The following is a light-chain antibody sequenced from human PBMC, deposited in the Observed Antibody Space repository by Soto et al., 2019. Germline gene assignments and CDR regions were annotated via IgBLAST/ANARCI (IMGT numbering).Light chain of an antibody. Sequence: DIQMTQSPSSLSASVGDRVTIACQASQDISNYLNWYQQKPGKASKLLIYDASSLQTGVPSRFSGSGSGTDFTFTISSLQPEDTATYYCQQYDNRPPTFGQGTKLEIK. CDR2: DAS. CDR1: QDISNY. CDR3: QQYDNRPPT. J-gene: IGKJ2*01. V-gene: IGKV1-33*01.